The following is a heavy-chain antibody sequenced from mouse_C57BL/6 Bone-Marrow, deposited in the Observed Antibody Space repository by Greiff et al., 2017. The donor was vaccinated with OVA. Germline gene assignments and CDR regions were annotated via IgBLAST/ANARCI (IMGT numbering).Heavy chain of an antibody. CDR1: GFTFSDFY. D-gene: IGHD4-1*01. Sequence: EVMLVESGGGLVQSGRSLRLSCATSGFTFSDFYMEWVRQAPGKGLEWIAASRNKANDYTTEYSASVKGRFIVSRDTSQSILYLQMNALRAEDTAIYYCARDSWGGFAYWGQGTLVTVSA. V-gene: IGHV7-1*01. J-gene: IGHJ3*01. CDR3: ARDSWGGFAY. CDR2: SRNKANDYTT.